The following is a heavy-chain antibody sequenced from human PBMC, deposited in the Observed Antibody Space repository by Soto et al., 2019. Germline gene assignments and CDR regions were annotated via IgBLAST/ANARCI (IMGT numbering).Heavy chain of an antibody. CDR3: LMRMYYYYGMDV. D-gene: IGHD2-8*01. CDR1: GYTFTSYD. Sequence: QVQLVQSGAEVKKPGASVKVSCKASGYTFTSYDINWVRQATGQGLEWMGWMNPNSGNTGYAQKFQGRVTMTRNTSISTAYMELSSLRSEDTAVYYCLMRMYYYYGMDVWGQGTTVTVSS. J-gene: IGHJ6*02. V-gene: IGHV1-8*01. CDR2: MNPNSGNT.